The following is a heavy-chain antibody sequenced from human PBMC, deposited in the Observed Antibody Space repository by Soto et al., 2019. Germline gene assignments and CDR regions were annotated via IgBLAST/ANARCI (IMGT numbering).Heavy chain of an antibody. CDR1: GGAFSTYA. Sequence: QALLVQSGAEVKKPGSSVKVSCTVSGGAFSTYAISWVRQAPGQGLEWMGGIIPLFGIANYAQNIEGRVTITADESTSTAYMEVSSLRSDDTAVYYCARANWDQDASGYYWFDPWGQGTLVTVSS. J-gene: IGHJ5*01. D-gene: IGHD3-22*01. CDR3: ARANWDQDASGYYWFDP. V-gene: IGHV1-69*01. CDR2: IIPLFGIA.